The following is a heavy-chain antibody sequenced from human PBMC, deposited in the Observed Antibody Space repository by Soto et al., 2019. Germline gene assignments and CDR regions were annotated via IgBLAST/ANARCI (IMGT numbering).Heavy chain of an antibody. CDR1: GGSISSYY. CDR3: AREETGITGTSRAFDI. V-gene: IGHV4-59*12. J-gene: IGHJ3*02. CDR2: IYYSGST. D-gene: IGHD1-7*01. Sequence: QVQLQESGPGLVKPSETLSLTCTVSGGSISSYYWSWIRQPPGKGLEWIGYIYYSGSTNYNPSLKSRVTISVDTSKNQFSLKLSSVTAADTAVYYCAREETGITGTSRAFDIWGQGTMVTVSS.